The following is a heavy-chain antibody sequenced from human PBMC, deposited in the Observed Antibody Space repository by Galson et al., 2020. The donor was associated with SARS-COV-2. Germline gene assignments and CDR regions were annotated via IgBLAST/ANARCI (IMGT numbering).Heavy chain of an antibody. J-gene: IGHJ3*02. Sequence: SLKICCAASGFTFDDYAMHWLRQAPGKGLEWVSGSRWNSDSIGYADSVKGIFTISRDNAKNSLYLQMNSLRAEDTALYYCTTHSAFDIWGQGTMVTVSS. CDR3: TTHSAFDI. CDR1: GFTFDDYA. D-gene: IGHD4-17*01. V-gene: IGHV3-9*01. CDR2: SRWNSDSI.